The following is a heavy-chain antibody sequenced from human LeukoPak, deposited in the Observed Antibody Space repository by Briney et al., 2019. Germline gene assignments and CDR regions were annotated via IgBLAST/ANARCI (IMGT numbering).Heavy chain of an antibody. CDR3: ARYGSELMAAFDI. D-gene: IGHD3-10*01. CDR1: GGSISRGRYY. Sequence: SETLSLTCAVSGGSISRGRYYWGSIRQPPGKGLVWIGTIYYSGSTYYNPSLKSRVTISVDTSKIQFSLKLSSVTAADTAVYYCARYGSELMAAFDIWGQGTMVTVSS. J-gene: IGHJ3*02. CDR2: IYYSGST. V-gene: IGHV4-39*01.